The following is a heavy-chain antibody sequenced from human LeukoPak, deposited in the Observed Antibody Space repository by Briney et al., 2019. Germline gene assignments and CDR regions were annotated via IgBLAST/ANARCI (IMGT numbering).Heavy chain of an antibody. V-gene: IGHV4-34*01. D-gene: IGHD2-2*02. Sequence: SETLSLTCVVYGGSFSGYYWSWIRQPPGKGLERIGEINHSGGTNYNPSLKSRVIISADTSKNQFSLKLYSVTAADTAVYYCVRGLYCTSTNCYKDYWGQGTLVTVSS. CDR1: GGSFSGYY. CDR3: VRGLYCTSTNCYKDY. CDR2: INHSGGT. J-gene: IGHJ4*02.